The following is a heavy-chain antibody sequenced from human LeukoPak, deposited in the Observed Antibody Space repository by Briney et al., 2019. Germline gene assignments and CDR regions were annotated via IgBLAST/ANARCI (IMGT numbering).Heavy chain of an antibody. CDR2: IYYSGST. V-gene: IGHV4-39*07. D-gene: IGHD6-13*01. CDR3: ARGGDGSSWYGVDY. CDR1: GGSISSSSYY. Sequence: SETLSLTCTVSGGSISSSSYYWGWIRQPPGKGLEWIGSIYYSGSTYYNPSLKSRVTISVDTSKNQFSLQLSSVTAADTAVYYCARGGDGSSWYGVDYWGQGTLVTVSS. J-gene: IGHJ4*02.